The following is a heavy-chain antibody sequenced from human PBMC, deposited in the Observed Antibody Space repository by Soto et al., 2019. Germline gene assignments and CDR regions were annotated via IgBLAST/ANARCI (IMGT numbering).Heavy chain of an antibody. V-gene: IGHV4-30-2*01. J-gene: IGHJ4*02. CDR3: ARVPGI. Sequence: QLQLQESGSGLVKPSQTLSLTCAVSGGSISSGGYSWSWIRQPPGKGLEWIGYIYHSGSTYYNPALTSRVTISVYRSKDKSSLKLGSVTAADTAVYYCARVPGIWGQGTLVTVSS. CDR2: IYHSGST. CDR1: GGSISSGGYS. D-gene: IGHD3-10*01.